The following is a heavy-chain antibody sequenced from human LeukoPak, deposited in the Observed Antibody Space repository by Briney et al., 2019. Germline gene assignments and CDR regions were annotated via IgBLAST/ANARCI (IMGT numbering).Heavy chain of an antibody. CDR1: GFTFSTYN. CDR3: ARADVGATVDY. V-gene: IGHV3-48*04. D-gene: IGHD1-26*01. Sequence: GGSLRLSCAASGFTFSTYNMNWVRQAPGKGLEWLSYISSSSSTIYYADSVKGRFTISRDNAKNSLYLQMNSLRAEDTAVYYCARADVGATVDYWGQGTLVTVSS. CDR2: ISSSSSTI. J-gene: IGHJ4*02.